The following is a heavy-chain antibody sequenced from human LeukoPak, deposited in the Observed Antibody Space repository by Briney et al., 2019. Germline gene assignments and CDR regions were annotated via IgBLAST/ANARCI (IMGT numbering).Heavy chain of an antibody. V-gene: IGHV1-18*01. CDR1: GYTFTSYG. CDR2: ISDYNGNT. Sequence: DSLKLSCKASGYTFTSYGISWVRQAPGQGLEWMGWISDYNGNTNYAQKLQGRVTMTTDTSTSTAYMELRSLRSDDTAVYYCARDHGSGSYYGYYYGMDVWGQGTTVTVT. D-gene: IGHD3-10*01. J-gene: IGHJ6*02. CDR3: ARDHGSGSYYGYYYGMDV.